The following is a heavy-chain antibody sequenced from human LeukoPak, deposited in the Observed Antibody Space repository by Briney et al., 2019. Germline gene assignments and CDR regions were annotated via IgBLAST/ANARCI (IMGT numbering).Heavy chain of an antibody. V-gene: IGHV4-61*02. J-gene: IGHJ4*02. CDR3: ARGYSGYGL. Sequence: SETLSLTCTVSGYSISSGYYWSWIRQPAGKGLEWIGRIYTSGSTNYNPSLKSRVTISVDTSKNQFSLKLSSVTAADTAVYYCARGYSGYGLWGQGTLVTVSS. D-gene: IGHD5-12*01. CDR1: GYSISSGYY. CDR2: IYTSGST.